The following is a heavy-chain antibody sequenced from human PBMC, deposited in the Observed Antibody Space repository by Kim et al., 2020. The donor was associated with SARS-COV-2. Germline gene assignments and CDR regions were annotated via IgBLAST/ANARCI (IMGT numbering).Heavy chain of an antibody. Sequence: GGSLRLSCAASGFTFSSYAMSWVRQAPGKGLEWVSAISGSGGSTYYADSVKGRFTISRDNSKNTLYLQMNSLRAEDTAVYYCANSNSSWLEYFQHWGQGTLVTVSS. CDR1: GFTFSSYA. CDR3: ANSNSSWLEYFQH. J-gene: IGHJ1*01. CDR2: ISGSGGST. D-gene: IGHD6-13*01. V-gene: IGHV3-23*01.